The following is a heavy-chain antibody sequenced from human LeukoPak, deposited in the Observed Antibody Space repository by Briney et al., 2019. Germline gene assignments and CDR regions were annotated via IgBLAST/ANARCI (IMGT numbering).Heavy chain of an antibody. CDR1: GFTFSSYN. D-gene: IGHD1-26*01. CDR3: ARDFAKDSGTQPSDY. Sequence: GGSLRLSCAASGFTFSSYNMNWVRQAPAKGLEWVSSISSSSSNIYYADSVKGRFTISRDNAKNSLYLQMSSLRAEDTAVYYCARDFAKDSGTQPSDYWGQGTLVTVSS. V-gene: IGHV3-21*01. CDR2: ISSSSSNI. J-gene: IGHJ4*02.